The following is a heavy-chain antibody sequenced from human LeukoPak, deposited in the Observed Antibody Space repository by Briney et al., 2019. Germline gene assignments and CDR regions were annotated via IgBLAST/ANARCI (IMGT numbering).Heavy chain of an antibody. V-gene: IGHV1-2*02. CDR2: INPNSGGT. CDR3: ARGQLEYYYYYYMDV. CDR1: GYTFTGYY. Sequence: ASVKVSCKASGYTFTGYYMHWVRQAPGQGLEWMGWINPNSGGTNYAQKFQGRVTMTRDTSISTAYMELSRLRSDDTAVYYCARGQLEYYYYYYMDVWGKGTTATVSS. D-gene: IGHD6-6*01. J-gene: IGHJ6*03.